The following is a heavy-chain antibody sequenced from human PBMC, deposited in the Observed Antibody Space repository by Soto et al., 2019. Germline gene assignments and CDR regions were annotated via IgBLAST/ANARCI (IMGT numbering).Heavy chain of an antibody. Sequence: GGSLRLSCAASGFTFSSYAMHWVRQAPGKGLGWVAVLSYDGSKKYYADSVKGGFTTSRDNSKNTLYLQMNSLRAEDTAVYYCARDFRYSSSPVDAFDIWGQGTMVTVSS. V-gene: IGHV3-30-3*01. CDR2: LSYDGSKK. CDR3: ARDFRYSSSPVDAFDI. D-gene: IGHD6-13*01. J-gene: IGHJ3*02. CDR1: GFTFSSYA.